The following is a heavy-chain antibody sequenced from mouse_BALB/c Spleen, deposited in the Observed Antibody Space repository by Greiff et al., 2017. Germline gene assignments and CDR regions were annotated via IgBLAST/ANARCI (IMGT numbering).Heavy chain of an antibody. V-gene: IGHV5-17*02. Sequence: EVNVVESGGGLVQPGGSRKLSCAASGFTFSSFGMHWVRQAPEKGLEWVAYISSGSSTIYYADTVKGRFTISRDNPKNTLFLQMTSLRSEDTAMYYCAGNYYGYAMDYWGQGTSVTVSS. CDR3: AGNYYGYAMDY. D-gene: IGHD1-1*01. CDR2: ISSGSSTI. J-gene: IGHJ4*01. CDR1: GFTFSSFG.